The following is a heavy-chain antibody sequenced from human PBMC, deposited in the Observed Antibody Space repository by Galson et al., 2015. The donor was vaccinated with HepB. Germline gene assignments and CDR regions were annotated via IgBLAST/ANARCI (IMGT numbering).Heavy chain of an antibody. D-gene: IGHD2-21*02. CDR3: ASDPCRGTDCSRTATFDN. Sequence: SLRLSCAASGFTFTNYGMHWVRQAPGKGLEWVAVVSHDGNFKDYAASVKGRFTISRDASKKTLHLQMNSLGAEDTAVYYCASDPCRGTDCSRTATFDNWAQGTLVTVSS. V-gene: IGHV3-30*03. CDR2: VSHDGNFK. J-gene: IGHJ4*02. CDR1: GFTFTNYG.